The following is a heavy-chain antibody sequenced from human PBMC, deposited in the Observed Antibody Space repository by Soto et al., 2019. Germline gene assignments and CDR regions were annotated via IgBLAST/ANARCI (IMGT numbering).Heavy chain of an antibody. CDR3: TRSIGSGGVIGGFDY. CDR1: GGTFNTYA. Sequence: QVQLVQSETEVKKPGSAVRVSCKASGGTFNTYAMNWVRQAPGQGLEWMGGILPMFDRPRYAQKFQGRVTITVDEPKTTAYMELSSLRSDETAVYYCTRSIGSGGVIGGFDYWGQGTLVTVSS. V-gene: IGHV1-69*01. J-gene: IGHJ4*02. CDR2: ILPMFDRP. D-gene: IGHD3-16*02.